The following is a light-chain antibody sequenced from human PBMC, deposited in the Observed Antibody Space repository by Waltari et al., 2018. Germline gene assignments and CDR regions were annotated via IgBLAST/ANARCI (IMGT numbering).Light chain of an antibody. Sequence: DIVMTQSPDSLAVPLGERATINCKSSQSVFHRSNNKNHLAWHQQKPGQAPNLLIYWASTRESGVPDRFSGSRSGTDFTLTISSLQSEDVAVYYCQQYYTGPDTFGQGTKLEIK. V-gene: IGKV4-1*01. CDR1: QSVFHRSNNKNH. CDR2: WAS. J-gene: IGKJ2*01. CDR3: QQYYTGPDT.